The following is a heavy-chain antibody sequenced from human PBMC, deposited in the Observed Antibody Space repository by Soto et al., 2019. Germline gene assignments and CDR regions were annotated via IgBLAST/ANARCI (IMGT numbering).Heavy chain of an antibody. J-gene: IGHJ4*02. V-gene: IGHV2-5*02. CDR3: AHRRVLWFGDPRAYFDY. CDR1: GFSLSTSGVG. CDR2: IYWDDDK. Sequence: QITLKESGPTLVKPTQTLTLTCTFSGFSLSTSGVGVGWIRQPPGKALEWLALIYWDDDKRYSPSLKSRLTITKATSKNQVVLTMTNMDPVDTATYYCAHRRVLWFGDPRAYFDYWGQGTLVTVSS. D-gene: IGHD3-10*01.